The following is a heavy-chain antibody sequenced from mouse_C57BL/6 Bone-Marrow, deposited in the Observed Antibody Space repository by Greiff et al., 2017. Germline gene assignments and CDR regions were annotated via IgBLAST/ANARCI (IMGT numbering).Heavy chain of an antibody. CDR3: TVYLFAY. D-gene: IGHD5-5*01. CDR2: IDPENGDT. CDR1: GFTIKDDY. Sequence: VQLKQSGAELVRPGASVKLSCTASGFTIKDDYMHWVKQRPEQGLEWIGWIDPENGDTEYASKFQGKATITADTSSNTAYLQLSSLTSEDTAVYYCTVYLFAYWGQGTLVTVSA. V-gene: IGHV14-4*01. J-gene: IGHJ3*01.